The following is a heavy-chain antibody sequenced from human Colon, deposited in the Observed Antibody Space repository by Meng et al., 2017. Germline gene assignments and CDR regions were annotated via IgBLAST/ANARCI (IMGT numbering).Heavy chain of an antibody. J-gene: IGHJ4*02. Sequence: QVQLQGSGPGLVKPSETLSLTCTVSGASSSNYHWSWIRQTAGKGLEYIGRIYTNGITNYNPSLKTRVTMSVDRSKNQLSLKLSSVTAADTAVYYCARDLDTYYLDFWGQGTLVTVSS. CDR1: GASSSNYH. CDR2: IYTNGIT. D-gene: IGHD3-10*01. CDR3: ARDLDTYYLDF. V-gene: IGHV4-4*07.